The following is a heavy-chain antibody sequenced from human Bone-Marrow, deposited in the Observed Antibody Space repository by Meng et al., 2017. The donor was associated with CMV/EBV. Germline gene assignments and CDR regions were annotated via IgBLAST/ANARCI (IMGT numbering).Heavy chain of an antibody. Sequence: GESLKISCAASGFTFSTYWMHWVRQAPGKGLVWVSRINGDGSIREYADSVKGRLTISRDNAKDTLYLQMNSLRVEDTAVYYCVREMWSNDVWGRGTMVTVSS. D-gene: IGHD3-3*01. J-gene: IGHJ3*01. V-gene: IGHV3-74*03. CDR3: VREMWSNDV. CDR2: INGDGSIR. CDR1: GFTFSTYW.